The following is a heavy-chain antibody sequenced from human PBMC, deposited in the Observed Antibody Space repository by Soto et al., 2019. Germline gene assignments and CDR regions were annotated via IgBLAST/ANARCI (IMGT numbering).Heavy chain of an antibody. D-gene: IGHD4-4*01. CDR2: INYSGRT. J-gene: IGHJ6*02. CDR1: GGSISSGGYY. Sequence: QVQLQESGPGLVKPSQTLSLTCTVSGGSISSGGYYWSWIRQPPGKGLEWMGYINYSGRTYYNPSLKSRVTMSVDTSKNQFSLKLTSVTVADTAVYYCARGTDYTQIASYHYGLDVWGQGTTVTVSS. CDR3: ARGTDYTQIASYHYGLDV. V-gene: IGHV4-31*03.